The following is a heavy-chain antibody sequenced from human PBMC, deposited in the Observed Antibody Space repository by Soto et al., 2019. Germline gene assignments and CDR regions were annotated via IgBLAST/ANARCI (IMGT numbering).Heavy chain of an antibody. Sequence: QVHLVESGGGVVQPGRSLRLSCAASGFTFTGYAMHWVRQAPGKGLEWVALISFDGVNQYYADSVEGRFTISRDNSKNTLYLQMSGLRNEDTAVYYCARGGSADFRASDFWGQGTLVTLSS. V-gene: IGHV3-30-3*01. CDR2: ISFDGVNQ. CDR1: GFTFTGYA. D-gene: IGHD4-4*01. J-gene: IGHJ4*02. CDR3: ARGGSADFRASDF.